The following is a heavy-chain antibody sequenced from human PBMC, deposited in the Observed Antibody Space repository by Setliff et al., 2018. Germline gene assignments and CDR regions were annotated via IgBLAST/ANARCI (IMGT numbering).Heavy chain of an antibody. CDR1: GFTFSTYA. V-gene: IGHV3-30*01. J-gene: IGHJ4*02. CDR2: VSYDGRNK. CDR3: ATLSKDLNY. D-gene: IGHD3-3*01. Sequence: GGSLRLSCAASGFTFSTYAIHWVRQGPGKGLEWVAIVSYDGRNKYYADSVKGRFTISRDNSKNTVSLQMNSLRPEDTAVYYCATLSKDLNYWGQGTLVTVSS.